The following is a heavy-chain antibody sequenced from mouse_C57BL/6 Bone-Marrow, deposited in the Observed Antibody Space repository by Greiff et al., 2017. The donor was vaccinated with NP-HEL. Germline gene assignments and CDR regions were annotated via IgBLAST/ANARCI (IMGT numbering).Heavy chain of an antibody. CDR3: ARWRLRRAMDY. J-gene: IGHJ4*01. CDR1: GYAFSSSW. CDR2: IYPGDGDT. D-gene: IGHD2-2*01. Sequence: QVQLKESGPELVKPGASVKISCKASGYAFSSSWMNWVKQRPGKGLEWIGRIYPGDGDTNYNGKFKGKATRTADKSSSTAYMQLSSLTSEDSAVYFCARWRLRRAMDYWGQGTSVTVSS. V-gene: IGHV1-82*01.